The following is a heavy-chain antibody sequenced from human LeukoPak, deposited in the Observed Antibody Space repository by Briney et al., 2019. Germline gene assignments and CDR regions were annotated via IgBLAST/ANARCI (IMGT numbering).Heavy chain of an antibody. CDR3: ARDMELYSGYAHFDY. J-gene: IGHJ4*02. Sequence: GGSLRLSCAASGFTFSSYSMNWVRQAPGKGLEWVSSISSSSSYIYYADSVKGRFTISRDNAKNSLYLQMNSLRAEDTAVYYCARDMELYSGYAHFDYWGQGTLVTVSS. CDR1: GFTFSSYS. V-gene: IGHV3-21*01. D-gene: IGHD5-12*01. CDR2: ISSSSSYI.